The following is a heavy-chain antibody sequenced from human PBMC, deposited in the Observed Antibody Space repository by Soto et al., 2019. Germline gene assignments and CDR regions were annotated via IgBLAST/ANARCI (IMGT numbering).Heavy chain of an antibody. CDR1: GESMSRRVW. J-gene: IGHJ4*02. V-gene: IGHV4-4*02. CDR2: VFHTGNT. D-gene: IGHD7-27*01. CDR3: ARKSWVRFDY. Sequence: SETLSLTCAVSGESMSRRVWWTWVRQPPGKGMEWIGEVFHTGNTNYNPSLKRRVTMSVDKLKNEFSLKVTSVTAADTAIYYCARKSWVRFDYWGQGALVTVSS.